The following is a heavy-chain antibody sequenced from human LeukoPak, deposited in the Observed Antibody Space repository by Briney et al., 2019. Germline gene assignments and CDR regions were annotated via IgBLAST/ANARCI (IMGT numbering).Heavy chain of an antibody. Sequence: ASVKVSCKTSGYSFTGYYMHWVRQAPGKGLEWMGGFDPEDGETIYAQKFQGRVTMTEDTSTDTAYMELSSLRSEDTAVYYCATGSYDILTGYQSGIDYWGQGTLVTVSS. CDR1: GYSFTGYY. D-gene: IGHD3-9*01. CDR2: FDPEDGET. J-gene: IGHJ4*02. V-gene: IGHV1-24*01. CDR3: ATGSYDILTGYQSGIDY.